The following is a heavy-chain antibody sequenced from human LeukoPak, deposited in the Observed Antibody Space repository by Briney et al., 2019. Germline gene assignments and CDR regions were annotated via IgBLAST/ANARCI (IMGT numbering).Heavy chain of an antibody. Sequence: PGGSLRLSCAASGFTFSSYGMHWVRQAPGKGLEWVAFIRYDGSNKYYADSVKGRFTISRDNSKNTLYLQMNSLRAEDTAVDYCANAVRLCSGLKLGYCSGGSCCNFDYWGQGTLVTVSS. CDR2: IRYDGSNK. V-gene: IGHV3-30*02. J-gene: IGHJ4*02. CDR3: ANAVRLCSGLKLGYCSGGSCCNFDY. D-gene: IGHD2-15*01. CDR1: GFTFSSYG.